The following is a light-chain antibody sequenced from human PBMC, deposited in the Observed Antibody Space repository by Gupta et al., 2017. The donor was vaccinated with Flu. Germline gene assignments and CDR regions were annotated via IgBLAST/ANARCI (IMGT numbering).Light chain of an antibody. J-gene: IGKJ1*01. CDR1: QSVRTN. V-gene: IGKV3-15*01. CDR2: VAF. Sequence: EIVMTQSPATLSVSPGERATLSCRASQSVRTNLAWYQQKSGQAPRLLIHVAFTRATGIPARFSGSGSGTEFTLTISSLQSEDFAVYYCQQYNNRRTFGQGTKVEIK. CDR3: QQYNNRRT.